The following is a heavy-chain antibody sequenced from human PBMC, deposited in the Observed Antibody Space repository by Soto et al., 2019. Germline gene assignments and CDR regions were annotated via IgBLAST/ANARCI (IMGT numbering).Heavy chain of an antibody. CDR3: ARNSYDFWSGYLPDY. Sequence: GSGPTLVNPTQTLTLTCTFSGFSLSTSGMCVSWIRQPPGKALEWLALIDWDDDKYYSTSLKTRLTISKDTSKNQVVLTMTNMDPVDTATYYCARNSYDFWSGYLPDYWGQGTLVTVSS. J-gene: IGHJ4*02. D-gene: IGHD3-3*01. V-gene: IGHV2-70*01. CDR2: IDWDDDK. CDR1: GFSLSTSGMC.